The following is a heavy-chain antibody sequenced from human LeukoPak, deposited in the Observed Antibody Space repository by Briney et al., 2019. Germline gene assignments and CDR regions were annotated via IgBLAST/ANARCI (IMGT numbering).Heavy chain of an antibody. CDR1: GFTFSSYA. Sequence: PGGSLSLSCAASGFTFSSYAMSWVRQAPGKGLESVSAIGGSGGSTYYADSVKGRFTISRDNSKNTLYLQMNSLRAADTAVYYCANARGNYYFDYWGQGTLVTVSS. J-gene: IGHJ4*02. CDR3: ANARGNYYFDY. V-gene: IGHV3-23*01. D-gene: IGHD1-1*01. CDR2: IGGSGGST.